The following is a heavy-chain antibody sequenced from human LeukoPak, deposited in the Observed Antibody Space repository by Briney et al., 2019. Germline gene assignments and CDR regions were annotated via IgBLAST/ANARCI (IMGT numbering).Heavy chain of an antibody. CDR3: AKGPYYYDSSGYYYGSYFDY. D-gene: IGHD3-22*01. J-gene: IGHJ4*02. CDR1: GFTFSSYA. Sequence: GGSLRLSCAASGFTFSSYAMSWVRQAPGKGLEWVSAISGSGGSTYYADSVKGRFTISRDNSKNTLYLQMNSLRAEDTAVYYCAKGPYYYDSSGYYYGSYFDYWGQGTLVTVSS. CDR2: ISGSGGST. V-gene: IGHV3-23*01.